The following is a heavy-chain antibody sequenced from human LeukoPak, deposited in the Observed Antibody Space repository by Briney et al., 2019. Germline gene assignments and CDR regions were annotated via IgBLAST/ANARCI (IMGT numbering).Heavy chain of an antibody. CDR1: GFTFDDYA. J-gene: IGHJ4*02. D-gene: IGHD4-11*01. CDR3: VKDRSHTVTYFDY. V-gene: IGHV3-43D*03. Sequence: GGSLRLSCAAAGFTFDDYAMHWARQAPGKGLEWVSVVGWDGDNTYYADSVKGRFTISRDNSKNSLYLQMKSLRTEDSALYYCVKDRSHTVTYFDYWGRGTLDTVSS. CDR2: VGWDGDNT.